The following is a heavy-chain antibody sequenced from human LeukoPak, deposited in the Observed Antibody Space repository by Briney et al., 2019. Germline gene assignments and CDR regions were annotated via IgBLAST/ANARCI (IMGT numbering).Heavy chain of an antibody. V-gene: IGHV4-39*07. J-gene: IGHJ4*02. Sequence: SETLSLTCSVSGDSISSSGYYWDWIRQPPGKGLEWIGSVHHSGSTNYNPSLKSRVTISVDTSKNQFSLKLSSVTAADTAVYYCARSGRYCSGGSCYSGVDYWGQGTLVTVSS. CDR2: VHHSGST. CDR1: GDSISSSGYY. D-gene: IGHD2-15*01. CDR3: ARSGRYCSGGSCYSGVDY.